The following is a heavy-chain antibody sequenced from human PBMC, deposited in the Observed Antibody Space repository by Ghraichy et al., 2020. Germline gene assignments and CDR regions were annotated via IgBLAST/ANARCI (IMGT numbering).Heavy chain of an antibody. CDR3: ARFMPFDY. CDR1: GFTFSNYW. D-gene: IGHD2-2*01. CDR2: IKEDGSEK. J-gene: IGHJ4*02. V-gene: IGHV3-7*01. Sequence: GGSLRLSCAASGFTFSNYWMSWVRQAPGKGLEWVANIKEDGSEKYYGDSVKGRFTIFRDNAKNSLYLQMNSLRVEDTAVYYCARFMPFDYWGQGTLVPVSS.